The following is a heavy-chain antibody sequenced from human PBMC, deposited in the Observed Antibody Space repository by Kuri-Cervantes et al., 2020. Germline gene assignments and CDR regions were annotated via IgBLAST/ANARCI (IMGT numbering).Heavy chain of an antibody. CDR1: GYTFTGYY. Sequence: ASVKVSCKASGYTFTGYYMHWVRQAPGQGLEWMGWINPNSGGTNYAQKFQGRVTMTRDTSISTAYMELSRLRSDDTAVYYCARVVQDCSSTSCYLLHYYYGMDVWGQGTTVTVSS. CDR2: INPNSGGT. J-gene: IGHJ6*02. V-gene: IGHV1-2*02. CDR3: ARVVQDCSSTSCYLLHYYYGMDV. D-gene: IGHD2-2*01.